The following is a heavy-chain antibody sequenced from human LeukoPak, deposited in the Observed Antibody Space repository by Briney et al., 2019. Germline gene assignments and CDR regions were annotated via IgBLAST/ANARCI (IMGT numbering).Heavy chain of an antibody. CDR3: ARRYGSGSNDY. V-gene: IGHV1-2*02. D-gene: IGHD3-10*01. Sequence: GASVKLSCNASGYTFTGYYMHWLRQAPGRGLEGVGRIHANSGGRHYTKKFQGRVTLTRDTSIRTAYMELSRLRSDDTAVYYCARRYGSGSNDYWGQGTLVTVSS. CDR1: GYTFTGYY. CDR2: IHANSGGR. J-gene: IGHJ4*02.